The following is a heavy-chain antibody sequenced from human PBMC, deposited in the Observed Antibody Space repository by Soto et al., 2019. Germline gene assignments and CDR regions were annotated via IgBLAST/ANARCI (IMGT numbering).Heavy chain of an antibody. CDR2: IIPIFGTA. D-gene: IGHD3-22*01. CDR3: AREGHYYDSSGYFIH. Sequence: SVKVSCKASGGTFSSYAISWVRQAPGQGLEWMGGIIPIFGTANYAQKFQGRVTITADESTSTAYMELSSLRSEDTAVYYCAREGHYYDSSGYFIHWSQGTLVTVSS. J-gene: IGHJ4*02. V-gene: IGHV1-69*13. CDR1: GGTFSSYA.